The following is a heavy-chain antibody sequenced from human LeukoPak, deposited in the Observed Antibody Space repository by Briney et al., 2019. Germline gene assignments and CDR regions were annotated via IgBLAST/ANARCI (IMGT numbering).Heavy chain of an antibody. V-gene: IGHV4-59*01. CDR2: IYYSGST. CDR1: GGSISSSY. D-gene: IGHD6-13*01. J-gene: IGHJ5*02. Sequence: PSETLSLTCTVSGGSISSSYWTWMRQPPGKGLEWIGCIYYSGSTNYNPSLKSRVTISVDTSKNQFSLKLSSVTAADTAVYYCARGVAAAGPGWFDPWGQGTLVTVSS. CDR3: ARGVAAAGPGWFDP.